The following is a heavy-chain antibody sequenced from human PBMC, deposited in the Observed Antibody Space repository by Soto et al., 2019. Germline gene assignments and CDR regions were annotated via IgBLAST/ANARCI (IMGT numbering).Heavy chain of an antibody. CDR1: GFTFSSYS. Sequence: XXSLRLSCAASGFTFSSYSMHWVPQAPGKGLEWVSYISSSSSTIYYADSVKGRFTISRDNAKNSLYLQMNSLRAEDTAVYYCARDKGAGLDYWGQGTLVTVSS. CDR3: ARDKGAGLDY. CDR2: ISSSSSTI. J-gene: IGHJ4*02. D-gene: IGHD6-19*01. V-gene: IGHV3-48*01.